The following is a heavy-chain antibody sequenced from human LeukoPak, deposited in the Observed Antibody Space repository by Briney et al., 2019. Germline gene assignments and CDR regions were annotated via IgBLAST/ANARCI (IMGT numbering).Heavy chain of an antibody. CDR1: GFTFSDYY. Sequence: GGSLRLSCAAAGFTFSDYYRSWIRQAPGKGLEWVSYISSSGSTIYYADSVRGRFTISRDNAKNSLYLQMNSLRAEDTAVYYCARSGIYRPLFDYWGQGTLVTVSS. CDR3: ARSGIYRPLFDY. CDR2: ISSSGSTI. J-gene: IGHJ4*02. V-gene: IGHV3-11*04. D-gene: IGHD2/OR15-2a*01.